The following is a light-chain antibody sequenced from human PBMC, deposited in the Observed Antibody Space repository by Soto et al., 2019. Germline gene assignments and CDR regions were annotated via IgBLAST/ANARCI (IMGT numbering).Light chain of an antibody. V-gene: IGKV3-20*01. CDR1: QSVSSSQ. Sequence: IVLTQSPDPLSLSPGERATLSCRASQSVSSSQLVWYQQKPGQAPRLLIYAASSRATGIPDRFSGSGSGTDFTLTVSELETEDFAVYYCQHYANSVWTFGQGTKVEIK. CDR3: QHYANSVWT. J-gene: IGKJ1*01. CDR2: AAS.